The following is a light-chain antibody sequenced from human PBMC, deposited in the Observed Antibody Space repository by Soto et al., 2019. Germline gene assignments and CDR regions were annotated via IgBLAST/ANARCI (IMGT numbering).Light chain of an antibody. V-gene: IGKV3-20*01. CDR2: GAS. CDR3: QQYGSSRWT. CDR1: QSVSSSY. J-gene: IGKJ1*01. Sequence: EIVLTQSPGPLSLSPGERATLSCRASQSVSSSYLAWYQQKPGQAPRLLIYGASSRATGIPDRFSGSGSGTDFTLTISRLEPEDFAVYYCQQYGSSRWTFGPGTKVEIK.